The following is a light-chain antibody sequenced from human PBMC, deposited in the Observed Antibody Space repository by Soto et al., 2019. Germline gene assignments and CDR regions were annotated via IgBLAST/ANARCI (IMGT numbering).Light chain of an antibody. Sequence: EVVLTQSPGTLSLSPGERATLSCWASETVSSRYLAWYQQKPGQAPRLLIYGASNRASGIPDRFSGSGSGTDFTLTISRLEPEDFAVYYCQQYGGSPPITFGQGTRLEIK. V-gene: IGKV3-20*01. CDR2: GAS. J-gene: IGKJ5*01. CDR1: ETVSSRY. CDR3: QQYGGSPPIT.